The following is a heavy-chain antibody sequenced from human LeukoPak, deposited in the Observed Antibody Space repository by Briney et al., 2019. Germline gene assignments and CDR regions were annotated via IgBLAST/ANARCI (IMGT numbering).Heavy chain of an antibody. CDR2: IYYSGST. CDR3: ARGIQLWSRGYYYYMDV. D-gene: IGHD5-18*01. V-gene: IGHV4-39*07. Sequence: SETLSLTCTVSGGSISSSNFYWGWIRQPPGKGLEWIGSIYYSGSTYYNPSLKSRVTISVDTSKNQFSLKLSSVTAADTAVYYCARGIQLWSRGYYYYMDVRDKGTTVTVSS. J-gene: IGHJ6*03. CDR1: GGSISSSNFY.